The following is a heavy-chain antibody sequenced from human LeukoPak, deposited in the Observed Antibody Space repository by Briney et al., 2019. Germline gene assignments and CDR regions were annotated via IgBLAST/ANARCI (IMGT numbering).Heavy chain of an antibody. CDR2: IYYSGST. CDR1: GGSISSSSYY. Sequence: SETLSLTCTVTGGSISSSSYYWGWIRQPPGKGLEWIGSIYYSGSTYYNPSLKSRVTISVDTSKNQFSLKLSSVTAADTAVYYCARHYPATSPAYYYDSSGYPDYWGQGTLVTVSS. CDR3: ARHYPATSPAYYYDSSGYPDY. D-gene: IGHD3-22*01. J-gene: IGHJ4*02. V-gene: IGHV4-39*01.